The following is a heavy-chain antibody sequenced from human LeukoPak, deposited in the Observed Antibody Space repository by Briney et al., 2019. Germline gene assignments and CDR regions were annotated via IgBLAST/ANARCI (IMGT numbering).Heavy chain of an antibody. CDR1: GHTLTVHY. V-gene: IGHV1-2*02. D-gene: IGHD1-1*01. CDR2: ITLHSGDT. J-gene: IGHJ1*01. Sequence: ASVKVSCKASGHTLTVHYIHWVRQGPGQGLEWLGWITLHSGDTHYAQKYQGRLTMTSDTSISTGCMELSTLQFDDTAVYYCAREGQLGLDNWGQGTLVTVSS. CDR3: AREGQLGLDN.